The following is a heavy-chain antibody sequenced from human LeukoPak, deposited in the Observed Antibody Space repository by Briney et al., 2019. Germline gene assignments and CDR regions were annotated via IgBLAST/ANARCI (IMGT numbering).Heavy chain of an antibody. J-gene: IGHJ6*02. Sequence: ASVNVSCKASGYTFSDYDIHWVRQAPGQGLEWMGWINPNGGDTNYTQKFQGRVTMTRDTAISTAYMEVRRLRFDDTAIYYCARGYGFREATYYYYYGMDVWGQGTTVTVSS. V-gene: IGHV1-2*02. CDR2: INPNGGDT. CDR3: ARGYGFREATYYYYYGMDV. D-gene: IGHD2-21*01. CDR1: GYTFSDYD.